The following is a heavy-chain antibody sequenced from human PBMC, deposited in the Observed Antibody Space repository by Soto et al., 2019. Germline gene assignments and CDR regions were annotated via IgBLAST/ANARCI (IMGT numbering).Heavy chain of an antibody. V-gene: IGHV1-69*13. J-gene: IGHJ6*02. CDR1: GGTFSSYA. Sequence: GASVKVSCKASGGTFSSYAISWVRQAPGQGLEWMGGIIPIFGTANYAQKFQGRVTITADESTSTAYMELSSLRSEDTAVYYCASPVAAGTGGEPYYYYGMDVWGQGTTVTVSS. CDR3: ASPVAAGTGGEPYYYYGMDV. CDR2: IIPIFGTA. D-gene: IGHD6-13*01.